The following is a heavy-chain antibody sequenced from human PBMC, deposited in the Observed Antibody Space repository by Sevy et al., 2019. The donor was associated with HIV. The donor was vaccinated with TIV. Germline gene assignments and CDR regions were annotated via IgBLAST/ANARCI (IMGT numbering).Heavy chain of an antibody. D-gene: IGHD3-3*01. J-gene: IGHJ4*02. Sequence: GGSLRLSCAASGFTFSDYYMSWIRQAPGKGLEWVSYISSSSSYTNYADSVKGRFTISRDNAKNSLYLQMNSLRAEETAVYYCARAASNYDFWSGYQPYYFDYWGQGTLVTVSS. CDR3: ARAASNYDFWSGYQPYYFDY. V-gene: IGHV3-11*06. CDR2: ISSSSSYT. CDR1: GFTFSDYY.